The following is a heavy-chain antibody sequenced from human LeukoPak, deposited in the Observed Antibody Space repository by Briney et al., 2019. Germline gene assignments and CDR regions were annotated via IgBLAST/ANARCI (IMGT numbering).Heavy chain of an antibody. CDR1: GFTFTSSA. J-gene: IGHJ4*02. CDR3: ARDLLGYSYGNFDY. Sequence: GASVKVSCKASGFTFTSSAMQWVRQARGQRLEWIGWIVVGSGNTNYAQKFQERVTITRDMSTSTAYMELSSLRSEDTAVYYCARDLLGYSYGNFDYWGQGTLVTVSS. CDR2: IVVGSGNT. D-gene: IGHD5-18*01. V-gene: IGHV1-58*02.